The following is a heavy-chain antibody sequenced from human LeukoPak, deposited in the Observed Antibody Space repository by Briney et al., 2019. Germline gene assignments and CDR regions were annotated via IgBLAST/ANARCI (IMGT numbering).Heavy chain of an antibody. V-gene: IGHV4-61*02. CDR2: IYTSGST. Sequence: SQTLSLTCTVSGGSISSGNYYWSWIRQPAGRGLEWIGRIYTSGSTTYNPSLKSRDTISVDTSKNHFSLKVSSVTAADTAVYYLAKELLGWSSPRWGQGTMVTVSS. CDR3: AKELLGWSSPR. J-gene: IGHJ3*01. CDR1: GGSISSGNYY. D-gene: IGHD3-3*01.